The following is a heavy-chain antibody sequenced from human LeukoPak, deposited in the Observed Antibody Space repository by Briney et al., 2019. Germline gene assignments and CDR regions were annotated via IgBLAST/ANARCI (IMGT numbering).Heavy chain of an antibody. V-gene: IGHV3-30*18. CDR2: ISYDGSNK. D-gene: IGHD6-19*01. J-gene: IGHJ4*02. Sequence: PGRSPRLFCAASGFTFSSYDMHWVRQAPGKGLEWVAVISYDGSNKYYADSVKGRFTISRDNSKNTLYLQMNSLRAEDTAVYYCAKQWLEERIIDYWGQGTLVTVSS. CDR1: GFTFSSYD. CDR3: AKQWLEERIIDY.